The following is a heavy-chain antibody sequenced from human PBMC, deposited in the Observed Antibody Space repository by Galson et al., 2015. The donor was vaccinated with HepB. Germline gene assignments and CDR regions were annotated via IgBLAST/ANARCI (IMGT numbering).Heavy chain of an antibody. CDR1: GGSINSYY. J-gene: IGHJ4*02. CDR2: IYDSGST. V-gene: IGHV4-59*01. CDR3: ARVGRRAAASLSYYFDY. D-gene: IGHD6-25*01. Sequence: SETLSLTCTVSGGSINSYYWSWIRQPPGKGLEWIGYIYDSGSTNYNPSLKSRVTVSVDTSKNQFSLSLSPVTAADTAVYYCARVGRRAAASLSYYFDYWGQGILVTVSS.